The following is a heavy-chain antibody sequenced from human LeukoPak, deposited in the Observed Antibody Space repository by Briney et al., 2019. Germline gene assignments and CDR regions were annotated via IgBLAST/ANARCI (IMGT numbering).Heavy chain of an antibody. CDR1: GFNFKDYD. V-gene: IGHV3-23*01. D-gene: IGHD1-1*01. CDR2: ISASGVST. Sequence: GGSLRLSCAASGFNFKDYDMTWVRQAPGKGLEWVASISASGVSTNYADSVKGRFTISRDNLKNTLYLQMNSLRAEDTAVYYCARGPAGYNWGQGTLVTFSS. CDR3: ARGPAGYN. J-gene: IGHJ4*02.